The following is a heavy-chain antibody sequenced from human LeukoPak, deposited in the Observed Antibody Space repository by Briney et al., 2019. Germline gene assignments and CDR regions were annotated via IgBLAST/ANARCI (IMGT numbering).Heavy chain of an antibody. V-gene: IGHV4-61*02. CDR2: IYTSGST. CDR1: GGSISSGSYY. Sequence: SQTLSLTCTVSGGSISSGSYYWSWIRQPAGKGLEWIGRIYTSGSTNYNPSLKSRVTISVDTSKNQFSLKLSSVTAADTAVYYCAREISPRLDYWGQGTLVTVSS. CDR3: AREISPRLDY. J-gene: IGHJ4*02.